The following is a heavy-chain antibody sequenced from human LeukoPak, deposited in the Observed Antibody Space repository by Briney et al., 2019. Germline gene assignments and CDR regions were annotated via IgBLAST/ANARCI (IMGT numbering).Heavy chain of an antibody. CDR2: IRSKANSYAT. CDR1: GFTFSGSA. V-gene: IGHV3-73*01. Sequence: GGSLRLSCAASGFTFSGSAMHWVRQASGKGLEWVGRIRSKANSYATAYAASVKGRFTISRDDSKNTAYLQMNSLKTEDTAVYYCTSLFSGSYYRPIDYWGQGTLVTVSS. CDR3: TSLFSGSYYRPIDY. D-gene: IGHD1-26*01. J-gene: IGHJ4*02.